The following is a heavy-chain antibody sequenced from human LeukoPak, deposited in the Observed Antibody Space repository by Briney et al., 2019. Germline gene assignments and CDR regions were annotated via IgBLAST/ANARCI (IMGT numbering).Heavy chain of an antibody. CDR3: SRGDIVVVGRGSRGSYYYYMDV. Sequence: GASVKVSCKASGYTFTSYDINWVRQATGQGLEWMGWMNPNSGNTGYAQKFQGRVTMTRNTSISTAYMELSSLRSEDTAVDYCSRGDIVVVGRGSRGSYYYYMDVWGKGTTVTISS. V-gene: IGHV1-8*01. CDR1: GYTFTSYD. CDR2: MNPNSGNT. D-gene: IGHD2-15*01. J-gene: IGHJ6*03.